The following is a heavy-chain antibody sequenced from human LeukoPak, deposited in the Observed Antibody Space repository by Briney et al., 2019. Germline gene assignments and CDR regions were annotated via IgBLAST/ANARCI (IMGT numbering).Heavy chain of an antibody. V-gene: IGHV1-8*02. D-gene: IGHD6-13*01. J-gene: IGHJ6*03. CDR2: MNPNSGDT. Sequence: EASVKVSCKASGYTFTTYDISWVRQATGQGLEWMGWMNPNSGDTGYAQKFQGRVTMTGNTSKTTAYMELSGLRSEDTAVYYCARAQSPTYSSGWSALYYYYYMDVWGKGTTVTVS. CDR3: ARAQSPTYSSGWSALYYYYYMDV. CDR1: GYTFTTYD.